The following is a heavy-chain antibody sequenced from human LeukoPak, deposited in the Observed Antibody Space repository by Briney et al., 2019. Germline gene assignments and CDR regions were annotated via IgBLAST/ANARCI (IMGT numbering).Heavy chain of an antibody. D-gene: IGHD5-18*01. CDR2: IYYSGST. V-gene: IGHV4-39*07. CDR1: GGSISSSSYY. J-gene: IGHJ5*02. CDR3: AREAGHVDTASNWFDP. Sequence: SETLSLTCTVSGGSISSSSYYWGWIRQPPGKGLEWIGSIYYSGSTYYNPSLKSRVTISVDTSKNQFSLKLSSVTAADTAVYYCAREAGHVDTASNWFDPWGQGTLVTVSS.